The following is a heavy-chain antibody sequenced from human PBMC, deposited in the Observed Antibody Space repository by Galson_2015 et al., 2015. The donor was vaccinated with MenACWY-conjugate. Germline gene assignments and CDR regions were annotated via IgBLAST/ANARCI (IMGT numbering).Heavy chain of an antibody. J-gene: IGHJ4*02. V-gene: IGHV3-74*01. Sequence: RQVPGEGLVWVSRINRDGTSTTYADSVKGRFTISRDNAKNTLYLQMNSLRVEDTAMYYCVRDRGDTVAVTPADYFDYWGQGTLVTVS. CDR3: VRDRGDTVAVTPADYFDY. CDR2: INRDGTST. D-gene: IGHD2-15*01.